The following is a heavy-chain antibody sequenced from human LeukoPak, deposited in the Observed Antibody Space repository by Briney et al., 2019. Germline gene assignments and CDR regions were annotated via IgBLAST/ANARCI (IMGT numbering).Heavy chain of an antibody. D-gene: IGHD5-24*01. Sequence: SETLSLTCAVYGGSFSGYYWSWIRQPPGKGLEWIGRIYTSGSTNYNPSLKSRVTISVDTSKNQFSLKLGSVTAADTAVYYCARRGRDGYRFDYWGQGTLVTVPS. CDR2: IYTSGST. CDR1: GGSFSGYY. CDR3: ARRGRDGYRFDY. J-gene: IGHJ4*02. V-gene: IGHV4-59*10.